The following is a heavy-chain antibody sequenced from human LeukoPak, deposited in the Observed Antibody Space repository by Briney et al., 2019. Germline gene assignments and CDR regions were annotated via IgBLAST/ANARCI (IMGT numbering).Heavy chain of an antibody. Sequence: GASVKVSCKVSGYTLTELSMHWVRQAPGKGLEWMGGFDPEDGETIYAQKFQGRVTMTEDTSTDIAYMELSSLRSEDTAVYYCVTVAAKGSSWFSTGDYWGQGTLVTVSS. CDR1: GYTLTELS. J-gene: IGHJ4*02. CDR2: FDPEDGET. CDR3: VTVAAKGSSWFSTGDY. D-gene: IGHD6-13*01. V-gene: IGHV1-24*01.